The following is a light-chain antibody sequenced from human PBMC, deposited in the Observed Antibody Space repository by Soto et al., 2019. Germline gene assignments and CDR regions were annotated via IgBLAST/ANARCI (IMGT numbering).Light chain of an antibody. Sequence: EIVMTQSPATLSVSPGERATLSCRASQSVGGSLDWYQQKPGQAPGLLIYGASTRATGVRARFSGSGSGTEFTLTISSLQSEDFAGYYCQQQRNGPRTFGQGTKVAIK. CDR1: QSVGGS. CDR3: QQQRNGPRT. V-gene: IGKV3-15*01. J-gene: IGKJ1*01. CDR2: GAS.